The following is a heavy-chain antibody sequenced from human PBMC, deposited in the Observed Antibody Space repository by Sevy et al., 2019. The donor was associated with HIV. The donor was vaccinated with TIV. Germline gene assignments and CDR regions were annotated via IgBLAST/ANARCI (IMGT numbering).Heavy chain of an antibody. D-gene: IGHD6-19*01. Sequence: SLKISCAASGSTFEDSAMHWVRQAPGKGLEWVSGISWNSATRGYADSVKARFTISRDNAKNSLYLQMNSLRTEDTALYYCAKDTSRVVAGTGYFDYWGQGTLVTVSS. V-gene: IGHV3-9*01. CDR2: ISWNSATR. CDR3: AKDTSRVVAGTGYFDY. J-gene: IGHJ4*02. CDR1: GSTFEDSA.